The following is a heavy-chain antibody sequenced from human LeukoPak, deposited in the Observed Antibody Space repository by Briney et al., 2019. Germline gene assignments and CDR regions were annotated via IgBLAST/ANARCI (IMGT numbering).Heavy chain of an antibody. CDR1: GFTFNRFW. V-gene: IGHV3-7*01. D-gene: IGHD4-17*01. CDR2: LKQDGSDI. CDR3: TRDALYGDPSYYYMDV. Sequence: GGSLRLSCAASGFTFNRFWMSWVRQAPGKGLEWVANLKQDGSDIYYLGSVRGRFTISRDNAMNSLYLQMNSLRAEDTAVYYCTRDALYGDPSYYYMDVWGKGTTVTVSS. J-gene: IGHJ6*03.